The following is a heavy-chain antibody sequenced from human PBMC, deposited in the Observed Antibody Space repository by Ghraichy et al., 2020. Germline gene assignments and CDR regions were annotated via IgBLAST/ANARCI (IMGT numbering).Heavy chain of an antibody. CDR1: GYTFTSYA. Sequence: VKVSCKASGYTFTSYAMHWVRQAPGQRLEGMGWINAGNGNTKYSQKFQGRVTITRDTSASTAYMELSSLRSEDTAVYYCARDLSGYGPGGFGYWGQGTLVTVSS. V-gene: IGHV1-3*01. J-gene: IGHJ4*02. D-gene: IGHD5-12*01. CDR2: INAGNGNT. CDR3: ARDLSGYGPGGFGY.